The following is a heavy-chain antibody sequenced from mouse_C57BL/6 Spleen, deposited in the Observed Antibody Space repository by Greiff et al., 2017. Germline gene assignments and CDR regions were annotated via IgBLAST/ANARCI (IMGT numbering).Heavy chain of an antibody. Sequence: QVQLQQSGAELVKPGASVKISCKASGYAFSSYWMNWVKQRPGKGLVWIGLIYPGDGDTNYNGKFKGKATLTADKSSSTAYMQLSSLTSEDSAVYFCARRVYDDYAGFAYWGQGTLVTVSA. CDR3: ARRVYDDYAGFAY. CDR2: IYPGDGDT. J-gene: IGHJ3*01. D-gene: IGHD2-4*01. V-gene: IGHV1-80*01. CDR1: GYAFSSYW.